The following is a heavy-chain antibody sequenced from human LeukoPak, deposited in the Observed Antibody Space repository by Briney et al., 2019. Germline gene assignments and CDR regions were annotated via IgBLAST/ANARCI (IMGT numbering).Heavy chain of an antibody. V-gene: IGHV3-7*01. Sequence: PGGSLRLSCVASGFTFGKYWMSWVRQAPGKGLEWVANIKLDGSEKYYVDSVKGRFTISRDNAKNSLDPQMNGLRAEDTAVYYCARTTPYYYGMDVWGQGTTVTVSS. CDR3: ARTTPYYYGMDV. J-gene: IGHJ6*02. D-gene: IGHD1-7*01. CDR1: GFTFGKYW. CDR2: IKLDGSEK.